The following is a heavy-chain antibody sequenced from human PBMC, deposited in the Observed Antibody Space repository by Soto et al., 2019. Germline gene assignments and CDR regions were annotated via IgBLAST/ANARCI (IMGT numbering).Heavy chain of an antibody. V-gene: IGHV4-59*08. CDR1: GGSISSYY. CDR2: IYYSGST. CDR3: ARGGWRHIDY. D-gene: IGHD3-3*01. Sequence: QVQLQESGPGLVKPSETLSLTCTVSGGSISSYYWSWIRQPPGKGLEWIGYIYYSGSTNYNPSLHSRVPISAYTSKTQFSLTLSSVTAADTAVYYCARGGWRHIDYWGQGTLVTVSS. J-gene: IGHJ4*02.